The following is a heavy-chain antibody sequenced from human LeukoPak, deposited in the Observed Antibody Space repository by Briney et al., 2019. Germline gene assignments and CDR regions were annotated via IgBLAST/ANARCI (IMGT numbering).Heavy chain of an antibody. V-gene: IGHV4-59*08. CDR2: IYYSGST. CDR1: GGSISSYY. Sequence: PSETLSLTCTVSGGSISSYYWSWIRQPPGKGLEWIGYIYYSGSTNYNPSLKSRVTISVDTSKNQFSLKLSSVTAADTAVYYCARRLYSSSWPFDYWGQGTLVIVSS. CDR3: ARRLYSSSWPFDY. D-gene: IGHD6-13*01. J-gene: IGHJ4*02.